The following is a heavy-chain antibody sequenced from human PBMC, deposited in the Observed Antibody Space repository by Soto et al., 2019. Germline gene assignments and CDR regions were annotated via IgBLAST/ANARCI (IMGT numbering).Heavy chain of an antibody. J-gene: IGHJ3*02. CDR1: GSSVSSGSYY. CDR3: ARGSGPNDAFDI. D-gene: IGHD2-15*01. V-gene: IGHV4-61*01. CDR2: IYYSGST. Sequence: SETLSLTCTVSGSSVSSGSYYWSWIRQPPGKGLEWIGYIYYSGSTNYNPSLKSRVTISVDTSKNQFSLKLSSVTAADTAVYYCARGSGPNDAFDIWGQGTMVT.